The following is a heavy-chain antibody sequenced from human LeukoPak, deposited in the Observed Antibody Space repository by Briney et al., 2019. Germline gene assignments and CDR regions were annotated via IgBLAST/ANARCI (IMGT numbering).Heavy chain of an antibody. J-gene: IGHJ4*02. CDR2: IYYSGST. CDR1: GGSISSYY. Sequence: PSETLSLTCTVSGGSISSYYWSWIRQPPGKGLEWIGYIYYSGSTNYNPSLKSRVTISVDTSKNQFSLKLSSVTAADTAVYYCARLGPVACKSYLGYWGQGTLVTVSS. CDR3: ARLGPVACKSYLGY. V-gene: IGHV4-59*08. D-gene: IGHD6-19*01.